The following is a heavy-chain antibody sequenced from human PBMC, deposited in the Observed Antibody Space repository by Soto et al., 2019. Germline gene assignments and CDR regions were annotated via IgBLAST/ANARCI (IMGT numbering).Heavy chain of an antibody. CDR3: AREGGADAFDI. D-gene: IGHD1-26*01. V-gene: IGHV3-21*01. Sequence: EVQLVESGGGLVKPGGSLRLSCAASGFTFSSYSMNWVRQAPGKGLEWVSSISSSSSYIYYADSVKGRFTISRDNAKNSLYLQMNSLRAEDTAVYCCAREGGADAFDIWGQGTMVTVSS. CDR1: GFTFSSYS. CDR2: ISSSSSYI. J-gene: IGHJ3*02.